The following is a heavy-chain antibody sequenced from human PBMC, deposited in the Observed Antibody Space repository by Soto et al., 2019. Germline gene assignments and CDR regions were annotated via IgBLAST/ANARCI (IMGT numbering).Heavy chain of an antibody. Sequence: PGGSLRLSCSASGFTFSSYAMHWVRQAPGKGLEYVSAISSNGGSTYYADSVKGRFTISRDNSKNTLYLQMSSLRAEDTAVYYCVTALEWLDDYFDYWGQGTLVTVSS. CDR3: VTALEWLDDYFDY. CDR2: ISSNGGST. CDR1: GFTFSSYA. J-gene: IGHJ4*02. D-gene: IGHD6-19*01. V-gene: IGHV3-64D*08.